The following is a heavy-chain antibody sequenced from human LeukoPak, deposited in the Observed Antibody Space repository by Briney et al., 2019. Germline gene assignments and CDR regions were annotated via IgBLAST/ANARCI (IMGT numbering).Heavy chain of an antibody. D-gene: IGHD2-15*01. Sequence: GESLKISCQGSGYSFTSYWISWVRQMPGKGLEWMGRIDPSDSYTNYSPSFQGHVTISADKSISTAYLQWSSLKASDTAMYYCARPRGIAKNWFDPWGQGALVTVSS. CDR3: ARPRGIAKNWFDP. V-gene: IGHV5-10-1*01. J-gene: IGHJ5*02. CDR2: IDPSDSYT. CDR1: GYSFTSYW.